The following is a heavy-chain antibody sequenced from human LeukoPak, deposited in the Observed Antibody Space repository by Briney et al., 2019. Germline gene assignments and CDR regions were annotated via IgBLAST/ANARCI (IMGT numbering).Heavy chain of an antibody. D-gene: IGHD3-10*01. Sequence: GASVKVSCKSSGYTFTSYDINWVRQATGQGLEWMGWMNPNSGNTGYAQKFQGRVTTTRNTSISTAYMELSSLRSEDTAVYYCARAVRQYYYGSGSMDVWGKGTTVTVSS. V-gene: IGHV1-8*03. CDR3: ARAVRQYYYGSGSMDV. J-gene: IGHJ6*04. CDR1: GYTFTSYD. CDR2: MNPNSGNT.